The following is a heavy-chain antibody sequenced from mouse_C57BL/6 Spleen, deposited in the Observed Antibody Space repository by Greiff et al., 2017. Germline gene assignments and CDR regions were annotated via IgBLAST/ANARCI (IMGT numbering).Heavy chain of an antibody. J-gene: IGHJ2*01. D-gene: IGHD4-1*01. V-gene: IGHV3-6*01. CDR3: ASNWDDDY. Sequence: EVKLEESGPGLVKPSQSLSLTCSVTGYSITSGYYWNWIRQFPGNKLEWMGYISYDGSNNYNPSLKNRISITRDTSKNQFFLKLNSVTTEDTATYYCASNWDDDYWGQGTTLTVSS. CDR1: GYSITSGYY. CDR2: ISYDGSN.